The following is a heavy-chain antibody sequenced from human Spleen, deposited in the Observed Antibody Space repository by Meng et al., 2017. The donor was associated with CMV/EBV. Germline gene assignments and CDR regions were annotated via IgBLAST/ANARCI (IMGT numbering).Heavy chain of an antibody. J-gene: IGHJ4*02. Sequence: ASVKVSCKASGYTFSDYYIHWVRQAPGQGLEWMGWINPNSGNTNHPQKFQGRVTMTRDTSISTAYMELRRLRADDTAVYYCARGDSVWGSYRLSLRAGYWGQGTLVTVSS. D-gene: IGHD3-16*02. CDR2: INPNSGNT. CDR3: ARGDSVWGSYRLSLRAGY. V-gene: IGHV1-2*02. CDR1: GYTFSDYY.